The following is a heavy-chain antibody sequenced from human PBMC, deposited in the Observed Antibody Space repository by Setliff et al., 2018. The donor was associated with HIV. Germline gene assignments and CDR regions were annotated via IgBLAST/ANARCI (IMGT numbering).Heavy chain of an antibody. V-gene: IGHV3-13*01. D-gene: IGHD6-13*01. CDR3: AMGGSNTWYSS. J-gene: IGHJ5*02. Sequence: GGSLRLSCAVSGFTFRNYDMHWVRQAPGKGLEWVSGIGTVGDTYYPDSVKGRFTFSRDNAKNTLYLQMNGLRADDTAVYYCAMGGSNTWYSSWGKGALVTVSS. CDR1: GFTFRNYD. CDR2: IGTVGDT.